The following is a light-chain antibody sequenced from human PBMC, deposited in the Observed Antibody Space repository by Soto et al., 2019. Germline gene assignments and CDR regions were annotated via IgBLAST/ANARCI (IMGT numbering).Light chain of an antibody. V-gene: IGLV2-14*01. CDR2: EVS. J-gene: IGLJ1*01. Sequence: QSALTQPASVSGSPGQSITISCTGTSSDLGGYNRVSWYQQHPGKAPKLIIYEVSDRPSGVSNRFSGSKSGNTASLTISGLQAEDEAEYYCSSYTNINTRACVFGTGTKSPS. CDR1: SSDLGGYNR. CDR3: SSYTNINTRACV.